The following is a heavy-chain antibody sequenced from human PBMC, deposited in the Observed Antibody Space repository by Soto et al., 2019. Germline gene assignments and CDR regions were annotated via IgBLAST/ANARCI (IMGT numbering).Heavy chain of an antibody. Sequence: GASVKVSCKASGYTFTSYGISWVRQAPGQGLEWMGWISAYNGNTKYAQKLQGRVTMTTDTSTSTAYMELRSLRSDDTDVYYCARGEGYDFWSGSWGWFDPWGQGTLVTVS. D-gene: IGHD3-3*01. V-gene: IGHV1-18*04. J-gene: IGHJ5*02. CDR1: GYTFTSYG. CDR3: ARGEGYDFWSGSWGWFDP. CDR2: ISAYNGNT.